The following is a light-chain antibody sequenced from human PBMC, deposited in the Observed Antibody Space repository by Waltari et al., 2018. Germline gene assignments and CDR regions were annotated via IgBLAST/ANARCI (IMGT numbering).Light chain of an antibody. CDR1: QSVNNK. V-gene: IGKV3-11*01. Sequence: EIVLTQSPATLSLSPGDRATLSCRASQSVNNKLAWYQQKPGQAPRLLIYDASTRATGVPARFSGSGSGTDLTLSISSLEPEDFAVYYCQHRSSWPLTFGGGT. CDR3: QHRSSWPLT. J-gene: IGKJ4*01. CDR2: DAS.